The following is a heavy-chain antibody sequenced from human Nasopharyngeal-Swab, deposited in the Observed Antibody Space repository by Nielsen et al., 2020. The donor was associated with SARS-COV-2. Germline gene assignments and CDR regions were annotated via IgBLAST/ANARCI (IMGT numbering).Heavy chain of an antibody. D-gene: IGHD3-3*01. Sequence: SETLSLTCTVSGGSISSGGYYWSWIRQPPGKGREWNGYTYYSGSTYYNPSLKSRFTISVDTSTNQFSMKLSSVTAADTAVYYCVRDLASGRSLEPVDAFDIWGQGTMVTVSS. CDR2: TYYSGST. J-gene: IGHJ3*02. V-gene: IGHV4-31*03. CDR1: GGSISSGGYY. CDR3: VRDLASGRSLEPVDAFDI.